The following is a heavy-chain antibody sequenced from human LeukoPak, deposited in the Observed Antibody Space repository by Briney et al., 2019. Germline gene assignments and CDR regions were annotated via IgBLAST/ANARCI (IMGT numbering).Heavy chain of an antibody. J-gene: IGHJ4*02. CDR2: ISGSGGST. CDR3: AKDDITYYDFWSGQFFDY. CDR1: GFTFSSCA. Sequence: GGSLRLSCAASGFTFSSCAMSWVRQAPGKGLEWVSAISGSGGSTYYADSVKGRFTISRDNSKNTLYLQMNSLRAEDTAVYYCAKDDITYYDFWSGQFFDYWGQGTLVTVSS. V-gene: IGHV3-23*01. D-gene: IGHD3-3*01.